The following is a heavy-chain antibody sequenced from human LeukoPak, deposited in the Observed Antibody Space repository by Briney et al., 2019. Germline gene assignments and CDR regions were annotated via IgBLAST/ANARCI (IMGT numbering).Heavy chain of an antibody. CDR2: IFSST. Sequence: GGSLRLSCTVSGFTVSSNSTSWVRQAPGKGLEWVSFIFSSTHYSDSVKGRFTISRDNSKNTLYLQMNSLRAEDTAVYYCARTPIVVVTVQYYFDYWGQGTLVTVSS. J-gene: IGHJ4*02. CDR1: GFTVSSNS. D-gene: IGHD2-21*02. V-gene: IGHV3-53*01. CDR3: ARTPIVVVTVQYYFDY.